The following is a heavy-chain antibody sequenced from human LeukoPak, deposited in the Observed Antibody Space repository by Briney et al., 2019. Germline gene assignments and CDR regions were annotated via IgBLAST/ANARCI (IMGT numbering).Heavy chain of an antibody. D-gene: IGHD3-3*01. CDR2: IYYSGST. V-gene: IGHV4-39*01. CDR3: ASERFLEWLFIDY. J-gene: IGHJ4*02. CDR1: GDSISNGGSISNGGHY. Sequence: PSETLSLTCTVSGDSISNGGSISNGGHYWGWIRQPPGKRLEWIGSIYYSGSTYYNPSLKSRVTISVDTSKNQFSLKLSSVTAADTAVYYCASERFLEWLFIDYWGQGTLVTVSS.